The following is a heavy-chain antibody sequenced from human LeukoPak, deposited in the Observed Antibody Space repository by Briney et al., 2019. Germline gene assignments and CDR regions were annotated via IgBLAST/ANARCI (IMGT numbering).Heavy chain of an antibody. D-gene: IGHD3-22*01. J-gene: IGHJ4*02. CDR3: AKVPTYYYDSSGSRSSYFDY. CDR1: GFTFSSYA. CDR2: ISGSGGST. V-gene: IGHV3-23*01. Sequence: GGSLRLSCAASGFTFSSYAMSWVRQAPGKGLEWVSAISGSGGSTYYADSVKGRFTISRDNSKNTLYLQMNSLRAEDTAVYYCAKVPTYYYDSSGSRSSYFDYWGQGTLVTVSS.